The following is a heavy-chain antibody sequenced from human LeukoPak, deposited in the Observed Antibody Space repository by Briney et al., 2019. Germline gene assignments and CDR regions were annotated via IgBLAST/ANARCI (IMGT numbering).Heavy chain of an antibody. CDR1: GFTFSSYG. D-gene: IGHD6-13*01. V-gene: IGHV3-33*06. Sequence: GGSLRLSCAASGFTFSSYGMHGVRQAPGKGLEWVAVIWYDGSNKYYADSVKGRFTISRDNSKNTLYLQMNSLRAEDTAVYYCAKDRSGSSWPTYYFDYWGQGTLVTVSS. J-gene: IGHJ4*02. CDR3: AKDRSGSSWPTYYFDY. CDR2: IWYDGSNK.